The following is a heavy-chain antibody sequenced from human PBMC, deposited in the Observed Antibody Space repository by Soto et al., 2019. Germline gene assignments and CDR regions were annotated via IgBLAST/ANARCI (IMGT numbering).Heavy chain of an antibody. J-gene: IGHJ4*02. V-gene: IGHV3-33*01. CDR3: ARDYRSTCYGFDY. CDR1: GFTFSSHG. CDR2: MYYDGSNE. Sequence: GGSLRLSCAASGFTFSSHGMHWVRQTPGKGLEWVAVMYYDGSNEYYADSVMGRFTISGDNSKNTLYLQINSLRAEDTAAHYCARDYRSTCYGFDYWGQGTLVTVSS. D-gene: IGHD6-13*01.